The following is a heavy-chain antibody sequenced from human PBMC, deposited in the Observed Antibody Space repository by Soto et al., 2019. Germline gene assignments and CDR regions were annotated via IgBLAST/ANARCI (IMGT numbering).Heavy chain of an antibody. J-gene: IGHJ6*03. Sequence: ASVKVSCKASGYTFTGCYMHWVRQAPGQGLEWMGWINPNSGGTNYAQKFQGWVTMTRDTSISTAYMELSRLRSDDTAVYYCARGGDIVLMVYATYYYYYMDVWGKGTTVTVSS. CDR2: INPNSGGT. CDR1: GYTFTGCY. V-gene: IGHV1-2*04. CDR3: ARGGDIVLMVYATYYYYYMDV. D-gene: IGHD2-8*01.